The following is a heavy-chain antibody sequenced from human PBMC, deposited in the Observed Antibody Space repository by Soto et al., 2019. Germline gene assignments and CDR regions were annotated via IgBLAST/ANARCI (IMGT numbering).Heavy chain of an antibody. CDR2: IIPILDIA. Sequence: QVQLVQSGAEVKKPGSSVKVSCKASGGTFSSYTISWVRQAPGQGLEWMGRIIPILDIANYAQKFQGRVTITADKSTSTAYMELSSLRSEDTAVYYCARVIGGDYAWFDPWGQGTLVTVSS. D-gene: IGHD4-17*01. CDR3: ARVIGGDYAWFDP. V-gene: IGHV1-69*02. CDR1: GGTFSSYT. J-gene: IGHJ5*02.